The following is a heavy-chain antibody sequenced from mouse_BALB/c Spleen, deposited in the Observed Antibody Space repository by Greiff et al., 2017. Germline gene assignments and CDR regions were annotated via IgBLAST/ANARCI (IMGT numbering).Heavy chain of an antibody. CDR2: IYWDDDK. V-gene: IGHV8-12*01. CDR1: GFSLSTSGMG. Sequence: QVTLKVSGPGILQPSQTLSLTCSFSGFSLSTSGMGVSWIRQPSGKGLEWLAHIYWDDDKRYNPSLKSRLTISKDTSRNQVFLKITSVDTADTATYYCARRAWDYDGFAYWGQGTLVTVSA. D-gene: IGHD2-4*01. J-gene: IGHJ3*01. CDR3: ARRAWDYDGFAY.